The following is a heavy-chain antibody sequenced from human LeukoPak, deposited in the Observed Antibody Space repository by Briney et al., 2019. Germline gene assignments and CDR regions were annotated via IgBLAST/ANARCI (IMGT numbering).Heavy chain of an antibody. D-gene: IGHD3-9*01. CDR1: GYTFTSYG. CDR2: ISAYNGNT. CDR3: ARDYDILTGYPEYFQH. V-gene: IGHV1-18*01. J-gene: IGHJ1*01. Sequence: ASVKVSCKASGYTFTSYGISWVRQAPGQGLEWMGWISAYNGNTNYAQELQGRVTMTTDTSTSTAYMELRSLRSDDTAVYYCARDYDILTGYPEYFQHWGQGTLVTVSS.